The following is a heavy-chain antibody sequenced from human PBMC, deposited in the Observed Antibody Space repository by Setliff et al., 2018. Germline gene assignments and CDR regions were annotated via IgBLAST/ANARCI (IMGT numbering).Heavy chain of an antibody. J-gene: IGHJ4*02. Sequence: PGGSLRLSCAASGFTFSSYTINWVRQAPGKGLEWVSSISGSSEFIHVADSVRGRFTVSRDDARGSVLLQMNSLRAEDTGIYYCATSSYYDNAGYRFFDNWGQGTQVTVSS. CDR2: ISGSSEFI. D-gene: IGHD3-9*01. CDR1: GFTFSSYT. V-gene: IGHV3-21*01. CDR3: ATSSYYDNAGYRFFDN.